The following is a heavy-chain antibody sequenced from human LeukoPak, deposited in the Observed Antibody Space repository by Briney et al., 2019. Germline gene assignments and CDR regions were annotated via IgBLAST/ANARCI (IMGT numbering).Heavy chain of an antibody. CDR1: GFTFSSYS. V-gene: IGHV3-21*01. CDR2: ISSSSSYI. Sequence: GGSLRLSCAASGFTFSSYSMNWVRQAPGKGPEWVSSISSSSSYIYYADSVKGRFTISRDNAKNSLYLQMNSLRAEDTAVYYCARDPLAAYGYCTNGVCPPADYWGQGTLVTVSS. D-gene: IGHD2-8*01. J-gene: IGHJ4*02. CDR3: ARDPLAAYGYCTNGVCPPADY.